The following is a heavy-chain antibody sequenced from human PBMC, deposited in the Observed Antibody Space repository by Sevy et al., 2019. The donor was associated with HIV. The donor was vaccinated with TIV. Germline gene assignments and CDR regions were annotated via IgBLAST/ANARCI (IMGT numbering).Heavy chain of an antibody. CDR3: ARPSSLYYYYAMDV. V-gene: IGHV4-39*01. Sequence: SETLSLTCIVSGGSISSDSYYWGWIRQPPGKGLEWIGSIYYTGSTYYNPSLKSRVTISSDTSKNQFSLRLISVTAADTALYFCARPSSLYYYYAMDVWGQGTTVTVSS. CDR1: GGSISSDSYY. D-gene: IGHD3-10*01. J-gene: IGHJ6*02. CDR2: IYYTGST.